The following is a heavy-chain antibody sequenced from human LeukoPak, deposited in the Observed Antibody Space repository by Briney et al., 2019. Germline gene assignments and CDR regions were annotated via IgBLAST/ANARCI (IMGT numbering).Heavy chain of an antibody. V-gene: IGHV3-48*03. J-gene: IGHJ4*02. CDR2: ISDSGRII. Sequence: GGSLRLSCAASGFIFSSFEMAWVRQAPGKGLEWISYISDSGRIIKDADSVKGRLTISRDDTHNTVYLQMNSLRAEDTAISYCAGGPQYGGSFAYWGQGTLVTVSS. CDR1: GFIFSSFE. CDR3: AGGPQYGGSFAY. D-gene: IGHD3-16*01.